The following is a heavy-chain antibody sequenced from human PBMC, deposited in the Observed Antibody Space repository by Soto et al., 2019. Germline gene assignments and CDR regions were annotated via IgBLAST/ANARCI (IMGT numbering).Heavy chain of an antibody. CDR1: GYTFTSYY. Sequence: ASVKVSCEASGYTFTSYYMHWVRQAPGQGLEWMGIINPSGGSTSYAQKFQGRVTMTRDTSTSTVYMELSSLRSEDTAVYYCARDLQWPLPSHDAFDIWGQGTMVTVSS. J-gene: IGHJ3*02. CDR2: INPSGGST. CDR3: ARDLQWPLPSHDAFDI. D-gene: IGHD6-19*01. V-gene: IGHV1-46*01.